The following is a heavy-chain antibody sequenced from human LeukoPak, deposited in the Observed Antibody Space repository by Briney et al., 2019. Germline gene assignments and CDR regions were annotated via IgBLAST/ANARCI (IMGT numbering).Heavy chain of an antibody. J-gene: IGHJ5*02. V-gene: IGHV3-74*01. CDR2: VNSDGSNI. CDR3: ARGRGPYGWFDP. CDR1: GFTLSSYW. Sequence: HPGGSLRLSCAASGFTLSSYWMHLVRQAPGKGLVWVSRVNSDGSNINYADSVRGRFTISRDSVKNTLYLQMNSLRAEDTAIYYCARGRGPYGWFDPWGQGTLVTVSS. D-gene: IGHD3-10*01.